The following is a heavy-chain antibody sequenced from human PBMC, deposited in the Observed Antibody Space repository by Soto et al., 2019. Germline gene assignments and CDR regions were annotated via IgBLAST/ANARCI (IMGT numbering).Heavy chain of an antibody. CDR3: AKVADIDS. CDR2: ITSGGTT. CDR1: GFTFMNFA. Sequence: EVQVLESGGGLVQPGGSLRLSCAASGFTFMNFAMCWVRQAPGKGLEWVSTITSGGTTYYADSVKGRFTISRDNSKNTLYLQMISLRAEDTAVYHCAKVADIDSWGQGTLVTVSS. V-gene: IGHV3-23*01. J-gene: IGHJ4*02. D-gene: IGHD2-15*01.